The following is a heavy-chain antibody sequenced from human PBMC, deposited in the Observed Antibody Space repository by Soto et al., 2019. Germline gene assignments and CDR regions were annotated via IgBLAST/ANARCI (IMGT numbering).Heavy chain of an antibody. CDR1: GFTFSSYE. CDR2: ISSSGSTI. Sequence: GGSLRLSCAASGFTFSSYEMNWVRQAPGKGLECVSYISSSGSTIYYADSVKGRFTISRDNAKNSLYLQMNSLRDEDTAVYYCARGPTTHCTSISCYLSGMDVWGQGTTVTVSS. D-gene: IGHD2-2*01. V-gene: IGHV3-48*03. CDR3: ARGPTTHCTSISCYLSGMDV. J-gene: IGHJ6*02.